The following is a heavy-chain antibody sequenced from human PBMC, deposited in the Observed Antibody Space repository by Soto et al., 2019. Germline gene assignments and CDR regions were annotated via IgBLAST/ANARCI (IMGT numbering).Heavy chain of an antibody. CDR1: GGSIDNNGYS. D-gene: IGHD6-19*01. CDR2: NNYRADT. CDR3: ARGGSGWKALNYFDS. J-gene: IGHJ4*02. Sequence: TLSLTCTVSGGSIDNNGYSWAWICQRPGGGLEWLGSNNYRADTYYTPSLRSRITISLDTSQNQFSLWLTSVTAADTAIYYCARGGSGWKALNYFDSWGQGILVTVSS. V-gene: IGHV4-31*03.